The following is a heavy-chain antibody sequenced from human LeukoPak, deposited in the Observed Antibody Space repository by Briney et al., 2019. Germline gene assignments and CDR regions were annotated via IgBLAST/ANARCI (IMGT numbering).Heavy chain of an antibody. D-gene: IGHD3-22*01. CDR1: GFTFSSYA. Sequence: SGGSLRLSCAASGFTFSSYAMSWVRQAPGKGLEWVSAISGSGGRTYYADSVKGRFTISRDNSKNTLYLQMNSLRAEDTAVYYCAKDRASPSYYYDSSGYYSSFDCWGQGTLVTVAS. CDR3: AKDRASPSYYYDSSGYYSSFDC. CDR2: ISGSGGRT. V-gene: IGHV3-23*01. J-gene: IGHJ4*02.